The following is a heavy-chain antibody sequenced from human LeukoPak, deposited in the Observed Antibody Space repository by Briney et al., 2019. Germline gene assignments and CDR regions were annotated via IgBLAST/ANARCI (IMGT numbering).Heavy chain of an antibody. J-gene: IGHJ5*02. V-gene: IGHV4-59*08. CDR1: GGSISSYY. Sequence: SETLSLTCTVSGGSISSYYWSWIRQPPGKGLEWIGYIYYSGSTNYNPSLKSRVTISVDTSKNQFSLKLSSVTAADTAVYYCARTKSSGWYLDFDPWGQGTLVTVSS. D-gene: IGHD6-19*01. CDR2: IYYSGST. CDR3: ARTKSSGWYLDFDP.